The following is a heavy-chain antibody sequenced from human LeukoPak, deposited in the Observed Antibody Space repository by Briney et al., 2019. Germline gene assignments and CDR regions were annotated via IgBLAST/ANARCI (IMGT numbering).Heavy chain of an antibody. CDR3: ARGKVSGDCVWGSYRSTFDY. CDR1: GGSFSGYY. Sequence: SETLSLTCAVYGGSFSGYYWSWIRQPPGKGLEWIGEINHSGSTNYNPSLKSRVTISVDTSKNQFSLKLSSVTAADTAVYYCARGKVSGDCVWGSYRSTFDYWGQGTLVTVSS. J-gene: IGHJ4*02. D-gene: IGHD3-16*02. CDR2: INHSGST. V-gene: IGHV4-34*01.